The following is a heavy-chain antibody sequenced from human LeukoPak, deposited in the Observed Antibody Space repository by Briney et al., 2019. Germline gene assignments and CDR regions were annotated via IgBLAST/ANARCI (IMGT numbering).Heavy chain of an antibody. CDR2: FDPEDGET. Sequence: ASVNVPCKVSGYTLTELSMHWVRQTPGKGLEWMGGFDPEDGETIYAQKFQGRVTMTEDTSTDTAYMALSSLRSEDTAVYYCATVPNPGWDYYYGMDVWGQGTTVTVSS. J-gene: IGHJ6*02. V-gene: IGHV1-24*01. CDR3: ATVPNPGWDYYYGMDV. CDR1: GYTLTELS. D-gene: IGHD1-1*01.